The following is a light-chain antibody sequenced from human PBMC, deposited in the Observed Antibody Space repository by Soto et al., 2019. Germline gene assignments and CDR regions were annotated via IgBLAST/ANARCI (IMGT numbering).Light chain of an antibody. J-gene: IGKJ2*01. CDR1: QGVGTY. V-gene: IGKV3-11*01. Sequence: EIVLTQSPATLSLSPGERATLSCGASQGVGTYLAWYQQKPGQAPRLLIYDASNMATGIPARFSGSGSGTDFTLPISSLEPDDFAVYYCQHRSNWPVYTFGQGTKLEIK. CDR3: QHRSNWPVYT. CDR2: DAS.